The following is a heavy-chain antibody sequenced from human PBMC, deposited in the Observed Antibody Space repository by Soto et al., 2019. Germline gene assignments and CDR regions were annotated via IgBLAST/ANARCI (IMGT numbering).Heavy chain of an antibody. Sequence: EVQLMESGGGLVQPGGYLRLSCAASGFTFSSYAMSWVRQAPGKGREWVSTYGSSGNTYYADSVKGRFTISRDNSKNTLVLQMNSLRAEDTAVYYCAKRYTAGSTRLFSFDYWGQGTLVTVSS. D-gene: IGHD2-2*01. V-gene: IGHV3-23*01. J-gene: IGHJ4*02. CDR3: AKRYTAGSTRLFSFDY. CDR1: GFTFSSYA. CDR2: TYGSSGNT.